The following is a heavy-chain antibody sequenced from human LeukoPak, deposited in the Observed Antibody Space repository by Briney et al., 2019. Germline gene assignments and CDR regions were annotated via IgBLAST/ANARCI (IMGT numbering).Heavy chain of an antibody. J-gene: IGHJ6*02. V-gene: IGHV1-18*01. CDR3: ARDSGWITNYYYYYGMDV. Sequence: ASVKVSRKASGYTFTSYGISWVRQAPGQGLEWMGWISAYNGNTNYAQKLQGRVTMTTDTSTSTAYMELRSLRSDDTAVYYCARDSGWITNYYYYYGMDVWGQGTTVTVSS. CDR1: GYTFTSYG. D-gene: IGHD6-19*01. CDR2: ISAYNGNT.